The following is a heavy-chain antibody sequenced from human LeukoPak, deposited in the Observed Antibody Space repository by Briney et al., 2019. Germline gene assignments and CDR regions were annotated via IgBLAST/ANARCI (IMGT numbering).Heavy chain of an antibody. J-gene: IGHJ4*02. CDR1: GGSFSGYY. CDR2: INHSGST. V-gene: IGHV4-34*01. Sequence: SETLSLTCAVYGGSFSGYYWSWIRQPPGKGLEWIGEINHSGSTNYNPSLKSRVTISVDTSQNQSSLKLTSLTAADTAVYYCAILAFDYWGQGTLVTVSS. CDR3: AILAFDY.